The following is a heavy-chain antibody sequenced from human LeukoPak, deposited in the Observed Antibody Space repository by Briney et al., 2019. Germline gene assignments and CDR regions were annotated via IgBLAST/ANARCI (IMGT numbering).Heavy chain of an antibody. J-gene: IGHJ6*02. CDR1: GGSISSTTYY. V-gene: IGHV4-39*07. CDR3: AKERTAGYGMDV. D-gene: IGHD6-13*01. Sequence: PSETLSLTCIVSGGSISSTTYYWGWIRQPPGKRLEWIGSIYYSGSTNYNPSLKSRVTISVDKSKNQFSLKLSSVTAADTAVYYCAKERTAGYGMDVWGQGTTVTVSS. CDR2: IYYSGST.